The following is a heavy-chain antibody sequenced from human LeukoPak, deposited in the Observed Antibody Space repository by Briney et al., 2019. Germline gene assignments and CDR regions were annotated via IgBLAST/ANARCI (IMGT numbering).Heavy chain of an antibody. Sequence: QSGGSLRLSCAASGLTFSSYWMHWVRQAPGKGLVWVSRINSDGSSTSYADSVKGRFTISRDNAKNTLYLQMNRLRAEDTAVYYCASSFLYSSGWYPWGQGTLVTVSS. V-gene: IGHV3-74*01. CDR1: GLTFSSYW. CDR3: ASSFLYSSGWYP. D-gene: IGHD6-19*01. J-gene: IGHJ5*02. CDR2: INSDGSST.